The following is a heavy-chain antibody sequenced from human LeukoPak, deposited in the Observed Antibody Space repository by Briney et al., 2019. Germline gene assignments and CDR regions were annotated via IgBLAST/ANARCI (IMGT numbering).Heavy chain of an antibody. CDR3: ARQKKQITAIDY. V-gene: IGHV1-18*01. CDR1: GYTFTTYG. Sequence: ASVKVSCKASGYTFTTYGFSWVRQAPGQGLEWMGWISSYNGGADYAQKLQGRVTMTTDTSTSTTYMELRSLRSDDTAVYYCARQKKQITAIDYWGQGTLVTVSS. J-gene: IGHJ4*02. D-gene: IGHD3-16*01. CDR2: ISSYNGGA.